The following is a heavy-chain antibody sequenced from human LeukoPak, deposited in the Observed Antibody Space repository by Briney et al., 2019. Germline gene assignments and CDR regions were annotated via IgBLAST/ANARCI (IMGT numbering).Heavy chain of an antibody. CDR2: IYYSGST. J-gene: IGHJ6*03. CDR1: GGSISSYY. CDR3: ARDRVSEDYYYYYMDV. Sequence: SETLSLTCTVSGGSISSYYWSWIRQPPGKGLEWIGYIYYSGSTYYNPSLKSRVTISVDTSKNQFSLKLSSVTAADTAVYYCARDRVSEDYYYYYMDVWGKGTTVTVSS. D-gene: IGHD6-13*01. V-gene: IGHV4-59*12.